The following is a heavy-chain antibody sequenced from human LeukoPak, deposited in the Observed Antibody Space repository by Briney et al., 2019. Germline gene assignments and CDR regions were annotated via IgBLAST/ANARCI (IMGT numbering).Heavy chain of an antibody. CDR2: ISGSGSGT. J-gene: IGHJ4*02. V-gene: IGHV3-23*01. CDR3: AKAPVTTCRGAFCYPFDY. CDR1: GFTFSSYG. Sequence: GGSLRLSCAASGFTFSSYGMSWVRQAPGKGLEWVSGISGSGSGTYYADSVKGRFTISRDSSKNTLFLQMNRLRPEDAAVYYCAKAPVTTCRGAFCYPFDYWGLGTLVTVSS. D-gene: IGHD2-15*01.